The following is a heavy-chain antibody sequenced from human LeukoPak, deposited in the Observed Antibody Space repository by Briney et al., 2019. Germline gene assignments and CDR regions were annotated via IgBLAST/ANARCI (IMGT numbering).Heavy chain of an antibody. J-gene: IGHJ6*02. V-gene: IGHV3-23*01. CDR3: ARDRGPEYYYGLDV. CDR1: RFTFSSYA. Sequence: GGSLRLSCAASRFTFSSYAMSWVRQAPGKGLEWVSAIAGTGTSTYYADSVKGRFTISRDNSKNMLFLQVNSLRAEDTAVYYCARDRGPEYYYGLDVWGQGTTVTVSS. D-gene: IGHD3-10*01. CDR2: IAGTGTST.